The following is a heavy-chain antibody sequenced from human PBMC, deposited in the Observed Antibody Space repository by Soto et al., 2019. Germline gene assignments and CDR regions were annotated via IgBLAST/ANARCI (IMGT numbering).Heavy chain of an antibody. CDR2: ISPDGRNT. D-gene: IGHD3-10*01. CDR3: AKDGPYYYGSGSYYGVDY. CDR1: GFTFSSYA. Sequence: EVPLVESGGGLVQPGGSLRLSCAASGFTFSSYAMHWVRQAPGKGLEYVSAISPDGRNTYYANSVKGRFTISRDNSKDTLYLQMGSLRAEDMAVYYCAKDGPYYYGSGSYYGVDYWGQGTLVTVSS. V-gene: IGHV3-64*01. J-gene: IGHJ4*02.